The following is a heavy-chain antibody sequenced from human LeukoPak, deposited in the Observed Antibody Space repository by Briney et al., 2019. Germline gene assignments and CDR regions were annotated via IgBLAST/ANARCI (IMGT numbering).Heavy chain of an antibody. D-gene: IGHD3-3*01. Sequence: HPGGSLRLSCAASGFTFSSYAMSWVRQAPGKGLEWVSAISGSGGSTYYADSVKGRFTISRDNSKNTLYLQMNSLRAEDTAVYYCYPLWSGYPLPLYYYGMDVWGQGTTVTVSS. V-gene: IGHV3-23*01. CDR2: ISGSGGST. CDR3: YPLWSGYPLPLYYYGMDV. J-gene: IGHJ6*02. CDR1: GFTFSSYA.